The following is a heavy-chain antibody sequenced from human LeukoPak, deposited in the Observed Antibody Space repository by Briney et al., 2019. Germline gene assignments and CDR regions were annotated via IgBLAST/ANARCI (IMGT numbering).Heavy chain of an antibody. CDR1: GYTFTGYY. CDR3: ARGSKNYDILTGYYGATRFDP. CDR2: ISAYNGNT. V-gene: IGHV1-18*04. D-gene: IGHD3-9*01. Sequence: ASVKVSCKASGYTFTGYYMHWVRQAPGQGLEWMGWISAYNGNTNYAQKLQGRVTMTTDTSTSTAYMELRSLRSDDTAVYYCARGSKNYDILTGYYGATRFDPWGQGTLVTVSS. J-gene: IGHJ5*02.